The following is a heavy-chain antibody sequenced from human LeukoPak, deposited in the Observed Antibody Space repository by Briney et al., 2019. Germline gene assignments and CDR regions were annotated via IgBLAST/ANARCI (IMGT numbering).Heavy chain of an antibody. CDR2: IYYSGST. D-gene: IGHD6-19*01. J-gene: IGHJ4*02. Sequence: SQTLSLTCTVSGGSISSGDYYWSWIRQPPGKGLEWIGYIYYSGSTNYNPSLKSRVTISVDTSKNQFSLKLSSVTAADTAVYYCARDRAVAGLDYWGQGTLVTVSS. V-gene: IGHV4-61*08. CDR1: GGSISSGDYY. CDR3: ARDRAVAGLDY.